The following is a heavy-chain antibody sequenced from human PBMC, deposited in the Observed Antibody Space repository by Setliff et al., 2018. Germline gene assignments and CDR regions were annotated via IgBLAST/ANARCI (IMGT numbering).Heavy chain of an antibody. Sequence: ASVKVSCKSSGYSFIDYYIHWVRQAPGQGLEWMGWINPHNEGTTFAQKFQDRVTATTDTSITTAYLKLSSVTAADTAVYYCARGRGPPTIFGLPTGSKGYMDVWGKGTTVTVSS. V-gene: IGHV1-2*02. CDR3: ARGRGPPTIFGLPTGSKGYMDV. CDR1: GYSFIDYY. D-gene: IGHD3-3*01. CDR2: INPHNEGT. J-gene: IGHJ6*03.